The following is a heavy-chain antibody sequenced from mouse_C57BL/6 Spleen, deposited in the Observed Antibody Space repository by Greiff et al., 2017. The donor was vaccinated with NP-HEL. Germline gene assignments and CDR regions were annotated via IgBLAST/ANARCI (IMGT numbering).Heavy chain of an antibody. D-gene: IGHD1-1*01. V-gene: IGHV5-9*04. CDR2: ISGGGGNT. CDR1: GFTFSSYT. J-gene: IGHJ1*03. Sequence: EVKLMESGGGLVKPGGSLKLSCAASGFTFSSYTMSWVRQTPEKRLEWVATISGGGGNTYYPDSVKGRFTISRDNAKNTLFLQMTSLRSEDTAMYYCAKNYGSSYVPHWYFDVWGTGTTVTVSS. CDR3: AKNYGSSYVPHWYFDV.